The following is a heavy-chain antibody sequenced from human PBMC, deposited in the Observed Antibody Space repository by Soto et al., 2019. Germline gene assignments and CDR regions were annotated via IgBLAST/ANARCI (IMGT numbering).Heavy chain of an antibody. CDR2: VVPILGTP. CDR1: GGSFETFI. V-gene: IGHV1-69*01. Sequence: QVQLVQSGAEVKEPGSSVKVSCEASGGSFETFIMNWVRQTPGRGLEWMGGVVPILGTPTYAERFKGKVKISASRPEGRTQMEVTSLSSEDSGIYYCARNGTYGSSRSDMDVWGQGTTVIVSS. J-gene: IGHJ6*02. CDR3: ARNGTYGSSRSDMDV. D-gene: IGHD3-10*01.